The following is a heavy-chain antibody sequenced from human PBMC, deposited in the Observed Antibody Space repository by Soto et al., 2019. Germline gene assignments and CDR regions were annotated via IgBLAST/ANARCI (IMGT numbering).Heavy chain of an antibody. J-gene: IGHJ6*02. V-gene: IGHV3-23*01. CDR3: AKESYRYDSPMDV. D-gene: IGHD3-3*01. CDR1: GFTFSSYA. CDR2: ISGSGGST. Sequence: EVQLLESGGGLLQPGGSLRLSCAASGFTFSSYAVSWVRQAPGKGLEWVSAISGSGGSTYYADSVKGRFTISRDNSKNTLYLQMNSLRAEDTAVYYCAKESYRYDSPMDVWGQGTTVTVSS.